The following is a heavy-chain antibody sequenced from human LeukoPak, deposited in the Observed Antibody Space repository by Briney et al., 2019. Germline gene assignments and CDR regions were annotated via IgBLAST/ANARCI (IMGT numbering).Heavy chain of an antibody. CDR3: ARGALIYGSGAFDI. J-gene: IGHJ3*02. D-gene: IGHD3-10*01. V-gene: IGHV4-39*07. CDR1: GDSISSSRYY. CDR2: IYYSGNT. Sequence: SETLSLTCSVSGDSISSSRYYWGYIRQPPGKGLEWIGSIYYSGNTYYNPSLKSRVTISVDTSKNQLSLKLSSVTAADTAVYYCARGALIYGSGAFDIWGQGTMVTVSS.